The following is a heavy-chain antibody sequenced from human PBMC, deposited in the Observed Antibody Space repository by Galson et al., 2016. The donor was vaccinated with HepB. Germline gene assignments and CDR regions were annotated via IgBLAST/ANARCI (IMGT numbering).Heavy chain of an antibody. D-gene: IGHD4/OR15-4a*01. CDR2: INGDGSSI. CDR3: ARGHSANSFILDY. CDR1: GFTSSSYW. Sequence: SLRLSCAASGFTSSSYWMNWFRQAPGKEMVWVSRINGDGSSITYADSVKGRFTISRDNAKNTLYLQMSSLRAEDTAVYYCARGHSANSFILDYWGQGTLVTVSS. J-gene: IGHJ4*02. V-gene: IGHV3-74*01.